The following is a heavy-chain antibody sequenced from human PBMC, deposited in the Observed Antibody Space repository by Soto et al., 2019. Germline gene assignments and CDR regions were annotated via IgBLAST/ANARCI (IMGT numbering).Heavy chain of an antibody. V-gene: IGHV4-4*07. J-gene: IGHJ2*01. CDR3: ARSDNYYDTTGIYYVHWCFDL. Sequence: PSETLSLTCTVSGGSISSYYWSWIRQPAGKGLEWIGRIYTSGSTNFNPSLKSRVTMSVDTSKNQFSLKLSSVTAADTAVYYCARSDNYYDTTGIYYVHWCFDLWGRGTLVTVSS. CDR1: GGSISSYY. CDR2: IYTSGST. D-gene: IGHD3-22*01.